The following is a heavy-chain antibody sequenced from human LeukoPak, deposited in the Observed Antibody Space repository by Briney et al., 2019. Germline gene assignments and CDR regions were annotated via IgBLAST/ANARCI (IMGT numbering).Heavy chain of an antibody. CDR3: ARGRPPSFFDY. CDR2: INHSGST. D-gene: IGHD3-16*02. V-gene: IGHV4-34*01. J-gene: IGHJ4*02. Sequence: PSETLSLTCAVYGGSFSGYYWSWIRQPPGKGLEWIGEINHSGSTNYSPSLKSRVTISLDTSKNQFSLRLTSVTAADTAVYYCARGRPPSFFDYWGQGTLVTVSS. CDR1: GGSFSGYY.